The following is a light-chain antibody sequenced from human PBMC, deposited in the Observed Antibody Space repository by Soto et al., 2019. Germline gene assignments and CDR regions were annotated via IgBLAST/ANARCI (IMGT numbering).Light chain of an antibody. J-gene: IGKJ2*01. V-gene: IGKV1-5*01. CDR1: QSISTW. CDR3: QHYNSYLYT. Sequence: DIQMTQSPPTLSASVGDRVTITCRASQSISTWLAWYQQKPGKAPKVLIYDASRLESGVPSRFTGSGSGTEFTLTISSLQPADFATYYCQHYNSYLYTFGQGTKVDIK. CDR2: DAS.